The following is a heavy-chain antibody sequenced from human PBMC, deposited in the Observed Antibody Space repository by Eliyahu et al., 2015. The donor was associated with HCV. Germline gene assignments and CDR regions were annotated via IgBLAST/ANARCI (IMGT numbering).Heavy chain of an antibody. CDR3: ARVSTELLLWNWWYYLDV. J-gene: IGHJ6*03. CDR1: GFXXNNSXG. CDR2: IFANDAK. V-gene: IGHV2-26*01. Sequence: QVTLKESGPVLVKPTETLTLTCTVSGFXXNNSXGVSWIRQPPGKALEWLAHIFANDAKSYSTSLRSRLTISKDTSRSQVVLTMTNVDPVDTATYYCARVSTELLLWNWWYYLDVWGKGTTVTVSS. D-gene: IGHD3-10*01.